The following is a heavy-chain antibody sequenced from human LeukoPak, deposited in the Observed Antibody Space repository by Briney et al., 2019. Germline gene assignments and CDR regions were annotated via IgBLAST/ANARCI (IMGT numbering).Heavy chain of an antibody. Sequence: PSETLSLTCTASGGSISSSSYYWGWIRQPPGKGLEWIGSIYYSGSTYYNPSLKSRVTISVDTSKNQFSLKLSSVTAADTAVYYCATPYDFWSGYLYWGQGTLVTVSS. CDR1: GGSISSSSYY. V-gene: IGHV4-39*01. CDR2: IYYSGST. CDR3: ATPYDFWSGYLY. D-gene: IGHD3-3*01. J-gene: IGHJ4*02.